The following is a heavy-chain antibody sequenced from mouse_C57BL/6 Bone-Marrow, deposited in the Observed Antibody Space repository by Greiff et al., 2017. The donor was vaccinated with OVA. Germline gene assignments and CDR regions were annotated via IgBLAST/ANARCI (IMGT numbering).Heavy chain of an antibody. J-gene: IGHJ2*01. CDR2: IDPETGGT. Sequence: VQLQESGAELVRPGASVTLSCKASGYTFTDYEMHWVKQTPVHGLEWIGAIDPETGGTAYNQKFKGKAILTADKSSSTAYMELRSLTSEDSAVYYCTNYYGSRRYFDYWGQGTTLTVSS. V-gene: IGHV1-15*01. CDR1: GYTFTDYE. D-gene: IGHD1-1*01. CDR3: TNYYGSRRYFDY.